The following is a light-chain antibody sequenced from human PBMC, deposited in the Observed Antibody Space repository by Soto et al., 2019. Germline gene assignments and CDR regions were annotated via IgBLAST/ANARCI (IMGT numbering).Light chain of an antibody. CDR3: SSYTSTNTLV. Sequence: QSVLTQPASVSGSPGQSITISCTGSSSDIGGYNYVSWYQQDPGKAPKLMIYDVSNRPSGVSNRFSGSKSGNTASLTISGLQAEDEADYYCSSYTSTNTLVFGSGTKVTVL. J-gene: IGLJ1*01. CDR1: SSDIGGYNY. CDR2: DVS. V-gene: IGLV2-14*01.